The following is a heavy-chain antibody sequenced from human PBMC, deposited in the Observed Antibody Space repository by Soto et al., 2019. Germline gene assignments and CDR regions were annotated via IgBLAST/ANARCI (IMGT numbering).Heavy chain of an antibody. D-gene: IGHD2-15*01. CDR2: TSGSSSYI. CDR1: GFNFIDYP. V-gene: IGHV3-21*01. CDR3: ARDGAYCIELGCRDYYQYMDV. Sequence: EVQRGESGGGLVKPWVSLIRSCSASGFNFIDYPINWVRQVPGMGLEWVSSTSGSSSYIYYTDTLNGLYTVSRDNANKSFYLQMTSVRAEDTAVYYCARDGAYCIELGCRDYYQYMDVWGNGTPVTVSS. J-gene: IGHJ6*03.